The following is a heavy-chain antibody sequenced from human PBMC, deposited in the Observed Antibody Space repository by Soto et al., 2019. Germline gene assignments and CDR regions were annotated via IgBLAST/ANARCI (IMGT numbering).Heavy chain of an antibody. Sequence: QVQLRESGPGLVMPSQTLSLTCTVSGGSIHDIDSYWTWIRQSPGRGPEWIGYIHNSGNTFYSPSLKRRLAISIDTSKSQFSLKLSAVTAADTAFYYCARSTYGEGYPHFFADWGQGTLVTVSS. CDR1: GGSIHDIDSY. J-gene: IGHJ4*02. D-gene: IGHD3-16*02. CDR2: IHNSGNT. V-gene: IGHV4-30-4*01. CDR3: ARSTYGEGYPHFFAD.